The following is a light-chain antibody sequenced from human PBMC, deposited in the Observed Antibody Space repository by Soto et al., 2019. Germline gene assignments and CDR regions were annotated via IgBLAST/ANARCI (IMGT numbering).Light chain of an antibody. V-gene: IGKV1-33*01. CDR2: GAS. J-gene: IGKJ2*01. CDR3: QQYDNLPYT. Sequence: DLQMTQSPSSLSASVGDRVTITCQASQDISNYLNWYQQKPGKAPKLLIYGASNLETGVPSRFSGSGSGTYFTFTITSLQPEDIATYYCQQYDNLPYTFGQGTKLEI. CDR1: QDISNY.